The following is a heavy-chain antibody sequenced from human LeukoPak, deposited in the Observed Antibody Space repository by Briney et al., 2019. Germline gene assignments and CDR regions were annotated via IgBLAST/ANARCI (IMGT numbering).Heavy chain of an antibody. J-gene: IGHJ5*02. Sequence: SETLSLTCTVSGGSISSSNYYWSWIRLPPGKGLEWIGYIDYSGSTNYNPSLKSRVTISVDTSKNQFSLKLRSVTAADTAVYFCAREGSNWNWGGDNRFDPWGQGTLVTVSS. CDR1: GGSISSSNYY. V-gene: IGHV4-61*01. CDR3: AREGSNWNWGGDNRFDP. D-gene: IGHD1-20*01. CDR2: IDYSGST.